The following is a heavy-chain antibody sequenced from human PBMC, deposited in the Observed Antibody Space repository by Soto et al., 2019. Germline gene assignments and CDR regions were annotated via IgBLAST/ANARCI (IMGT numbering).Heavy chain of an antibody. V-gene: IGHV3-9*01. D-gene: IGHD3-16*01. CDR3: AKDMGGTIDY. Sequence: GGSLRLSCAASGFTFDDYAMHWVRQAPGKGLEWVSGISWNSGSIGYADSVKGRFTISRDNAKNSLYLQMNSLRAEDTALYYCAKDMGGTIDYWGQGTLVTVSS. J-gene: IGHJ4*02. CDR2: ISWNSGSI. CDR1: GFTFDDYA.